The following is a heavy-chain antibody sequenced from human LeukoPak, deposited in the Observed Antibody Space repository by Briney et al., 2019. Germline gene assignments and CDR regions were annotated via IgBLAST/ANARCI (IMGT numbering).Heavy chain of an antibody. CDR3: ARELRTFDS. V-gene: IGHV3-7*01. CDR2: IKHNGDEL. CDR1: GFTFRSYW. Sequence: PGGSLRLSCAASGFTFRSYWMTWVRQAPGKGLEWVANIKHNGDELNYVDSVEDRFTISRDNAKNSLYLHMTGPRAEDTAVYYCARELRTFDSWGQGTLVTVSS. D-gene: IGHD3-16*01. J-gene: IGHJ4*02.